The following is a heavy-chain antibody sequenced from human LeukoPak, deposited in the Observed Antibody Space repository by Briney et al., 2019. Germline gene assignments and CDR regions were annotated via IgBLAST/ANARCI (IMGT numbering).Heavy chain of an antibody. CDR1: GGTFGTYA. D-gene: IGHD6-13*01. J-gene: IGHJ4*02. Sequence: SVKVSCKASGGTFGTYAISWVRQAPGQGLEWMGGIIPIFGTTNYAQKFQGRVTITTDESTSTAYMELSSLRSEDTAVCYCARENGIVVAGTAYWGQGTLVTVSS. CDR3: ARENGIVVAGTAY. CDR2: IIPIFGTT. V-gene: IGHV1-69*05.